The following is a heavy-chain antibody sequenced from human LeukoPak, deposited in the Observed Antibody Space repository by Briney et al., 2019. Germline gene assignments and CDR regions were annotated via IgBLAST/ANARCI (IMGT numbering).Heavy chain of an antibody. CDR3: ARDRIAARPEHTDDYYYYYGMDV. V-gene: IGHV3-30-3*01. D-gene: IGHD6-6*01. J-gene: IGHJ6*02. CDR1: GFTFSSYA. CDR2: ISYDGSNK. Sequence: PGRSLRLSCAASGFTFSSYAMHWVRQAPGKGLEWVAVISYDGSNKYYADSVKGRFTISRDNSKNTLYLQMNSLRAEDTAVYYCARDRIAARPEHTDDYYYYYGMDVWGQGTTVTVSS.